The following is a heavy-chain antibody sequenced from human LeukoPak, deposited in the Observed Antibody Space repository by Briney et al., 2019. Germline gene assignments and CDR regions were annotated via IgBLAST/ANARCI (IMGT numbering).Heavy chain of an antibody. CDR3: ARGARLELRRVARIKWFDH. CDR2: ITHSGST. Sequence: SETLSLTCAVYGGSFSGYYWSWIRQPPGKGLEWIGEITHSGSTNYNPSLKSRVTISVDTSKNQFSLKLSSVTAADTAVYDCARGARLELRRVARIKWFDHAGQGTLVTVST. CDR1: GGSFSGYY. V-gene: IGHV4-34*01. D-gene: IGHD1-7*01. J-gene: IGHJ5*02.